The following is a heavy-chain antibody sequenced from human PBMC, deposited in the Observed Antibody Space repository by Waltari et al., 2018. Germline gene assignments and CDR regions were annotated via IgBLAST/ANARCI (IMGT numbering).Heavy chain of an antibody. Sequence: QVQLQESGPGLVKPSQTLSLTCTVSGGSISSGDYYWSWSRQPPGKGLEWSGYIYYSGSTYYNPSLKSRVTISVDTSKNQFSLKLSSVTAADTAVYYCARAGSSWSDLFDYWGQGTLVTVSS. CDR1: GGSISSGDYY. J-gene: IGHJ4*02. D-gene: IGHD6-13*01. CDR3: ARAGSSWSDLFDY. V-gene: IGHV4-30-4*08. CDR2: IYYSGST.